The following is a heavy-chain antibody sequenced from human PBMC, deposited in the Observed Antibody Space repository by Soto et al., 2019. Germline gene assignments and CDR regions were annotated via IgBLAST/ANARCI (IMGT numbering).Heavy chain of an antibody. CDR2: INTANDNT. CDR3: ARGSSWSYFDY. D-gene: IGHD6-13*01. V-gene: IGHV1-3*04. J-gene: IGHJ4*02. Sequence: QVQLVQSGAEVKKPGASVKVSCRASGYTFTSYAIHWVRQAPGQRPEWMGWINTANDNTKYSQTFQGRVTITRDTSASIVYMNLSSLRSEDTAVYYCARGSSWSYFDYWGQGTLVTVSS. CDR1: GYTFTSYA.